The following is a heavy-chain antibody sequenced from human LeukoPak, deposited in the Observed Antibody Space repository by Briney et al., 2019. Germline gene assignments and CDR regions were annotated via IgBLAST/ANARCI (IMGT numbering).Heavy chain of an antibody. V-gene: IGHV4-34*01. CDR3: ARGPGLR. D-gene: IGHD5-12*01. J-gene: IGHJ4*02. CDR1: GGSFSGHY. Sequence: PSETLSLTCAVYGGSFSGHYWSWIRQPPGKGLEWIGEINHSGSTNYNPSLKSRVTISVDTSKNQFSLKLSSVTAADTAVYYCARGPGLRWGQGTLVTVSS. CDR2: INHSGST.